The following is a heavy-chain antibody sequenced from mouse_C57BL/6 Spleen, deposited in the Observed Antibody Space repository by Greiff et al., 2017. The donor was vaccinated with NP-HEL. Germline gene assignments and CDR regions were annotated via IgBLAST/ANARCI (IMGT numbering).Heavy chain of an antibody. D-gene: IGHD2-4*01. V-gene: IGHV1-54*01. Sequence: QVQLQQSGAELVRPGPSVKVSCKASGYAFTNYLIEWVKQRPGQGLEWIGVINPGSGGTNYNEKFKGKATLTADKSSSTAYMQLSSLTSEDSAVYICARGMITTAYYYAMDYWGQGTAVTVSS. CDR2: INPGSGGT. J-gene: IGHJ4*01. CDR3: ARGMITTAYYYAMDY. CDR1: GYAFTNYL.